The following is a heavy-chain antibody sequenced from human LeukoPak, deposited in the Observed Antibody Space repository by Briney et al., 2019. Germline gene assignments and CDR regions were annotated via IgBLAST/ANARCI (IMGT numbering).Heavy chain of an antibody. CDR3: ARDREYCGGDCYASDY. CDR2: ISAYNGNT. V-gene: IGHV1-18*01. J-gene: IGHJ4*02. CDR1: GYTFTSYG. Sequence: ASVKVSCQASGYTFTSYGISWVRQAPGQGLEWMGWISAYNGNTNYAQKLQGRVTMTTDTSTSTAYMELRSLRSDDTAVYYCARDREYCGGDCYASDYWGQGTLVTVSS. D-gene: IGHD2-21*02.